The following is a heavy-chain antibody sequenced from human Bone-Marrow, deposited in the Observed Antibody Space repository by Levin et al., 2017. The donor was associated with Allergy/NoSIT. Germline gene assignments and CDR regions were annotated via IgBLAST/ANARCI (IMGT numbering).Heavy chain of an antibody. J-gene: IGHJ4*02. Sequence: GESLKISCAASGFTFSSYSMNWVRQAPGKGLEWVSSISSSSSYIYYADSVKGRFTISRDNAKNSLYLQMNSLRAEDTAVYYCLVSKGYSSSWYIWGQGTLVTVSS. CDR3: LVSKGYSSSWYI. CDR1: GFTFSSYS. CDR2: ISSSSSYI. D-gene: IGHD6-13*01. V-gene: IGHV3-21*01.